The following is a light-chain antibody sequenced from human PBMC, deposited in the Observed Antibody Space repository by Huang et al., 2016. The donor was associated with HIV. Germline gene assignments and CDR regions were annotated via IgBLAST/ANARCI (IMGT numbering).Light chain of an antibody. J-gene: IGKJ1*01. CDR1: QSISSN. V-gene: IGKV3-15*01. Sequence: EIVMTQSPATLSVSPGERATLSCKASQSISSNLAWYQQKLGQAPRLLIDGASTRATDIPARFSGSGSGTEFTLTISSLQSEDFALYFCHQYNNWPPWTFGQGTKVEIK. CDR3: HQYNNWPPWT. CDR2: GAS.